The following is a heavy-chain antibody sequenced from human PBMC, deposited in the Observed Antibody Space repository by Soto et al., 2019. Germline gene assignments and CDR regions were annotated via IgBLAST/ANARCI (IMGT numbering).Heavy chain of an antibody. D-gene: IGHD6-19*01. J-gene: IGHJ4*02. CDR3: ARAVAVAADFDY. CDR2: INAGNGNT. Sequence: QVQVVQSGAEEKKPGASVKVCCTASGYTFTGYAMHWVRQAPGQRLEWMGWINAGNGNTKYSQKFQGRVTITRDTSASTAYMELSSLRSEDTAVYYCARAVAVAADFDYWGQGTLVTVSS. V-gene: IGHV1-3*05. CDR1: GYTFTGYA.